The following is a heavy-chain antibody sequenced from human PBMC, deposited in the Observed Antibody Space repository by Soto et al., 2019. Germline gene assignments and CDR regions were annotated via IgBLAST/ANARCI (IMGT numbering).Heavy chain of an antibody. V-gene: IGHV3-53*01. CDR2: IYSGGST. D-gene: IGHD4-4*01. J-gene: IGHJ4*02. Sequence: GGSLRLSCAASGFTVSSNYMSWVRQAPGKGLEWVSVIYSGGSTYYADSVKGRFTISRDNSKNTLYLQMNSLRAEDTAVYYCARENSRGGNNYFDYWGQGTLVTVSS. CDR1: GFTVSSNY. CDR3: ARENSRGGNNYFDY.